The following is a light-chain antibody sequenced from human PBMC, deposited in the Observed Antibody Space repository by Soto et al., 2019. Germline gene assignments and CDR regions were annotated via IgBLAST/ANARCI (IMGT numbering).Light chain of an antibody. Sequence: QSVLTQSSSASACLGSSVKLTCTLNSDYRNHIIAWHQQQSGKAPRYLMKVESSGRYNKGSGVPARFSGSSSGADRYVTISSLQFDDEADYYCETWDRNTRVFGGGTKLTVL. CDR3: ETWDRNTRV. V-gene: IGLV4-60*02. CDR1: SDYRNHI. CDR2: VESSGRY. J-gene: IGLJ3*02.